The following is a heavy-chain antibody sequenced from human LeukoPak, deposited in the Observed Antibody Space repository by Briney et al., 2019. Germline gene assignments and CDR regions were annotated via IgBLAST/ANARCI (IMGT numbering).Heavy chain of an antibody. CDR2: ISGSAGST. J-gene: IGHJ6*02. CDR3: AKDASTSRSGHYSYAMDV. V-gene: IGHV3-23*01. Sequence: PGGSLRLSCAASGFSFSTYAMSWVRQSPGKGLEWVSAISGSAGSTYYADSVKGRFTISRDNSKNTLYLQMNSLRVEDTALYYCAKDASTSRSGHYSYAMDVWGPGTTVTVSS. D-gene: IGHD6-25*01. CDR1: GFSFSTYA.